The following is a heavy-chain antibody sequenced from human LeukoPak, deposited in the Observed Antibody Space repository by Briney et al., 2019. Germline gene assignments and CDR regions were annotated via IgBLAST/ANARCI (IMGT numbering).Heavy chain of an antibody. J-gene: IGHJ4*02. V-gene: IGHV3-23*01. D-gene: IGHD2-2*01. CDR2: ISADGDST. CDR3: AKRRYCTSASCHDFDY. Sequence: PGGSLRLSCAASGFTVRYYAMNWVRQAPGKGLEWVSAISADGDSTYYADSVKGRFTISRDNSKNTLYLQMNSLRPGDTAVYYCAKRRYCTSASCHDFDYWGQGTLVTVSS. CDR1: GFTVRYYA.